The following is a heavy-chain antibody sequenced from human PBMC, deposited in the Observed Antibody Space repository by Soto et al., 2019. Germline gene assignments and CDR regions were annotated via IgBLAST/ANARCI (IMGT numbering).Heavy chain of an antibody. CDR3: ARVKGLGYYDNWFAP. J-gene: IGHJ5*02. V-gene: IGHV3-21*01. Sequence: PRLSCAASGFTFSSYSMNWVRQAPGKGLEWVSSIISSSSYIYYADSVKGRFTISRDNAKNSLYLQMNSLRAEDTAVYYCARVKGLGYYDNWFAPWGQGTLVTVSS. CDR2: IISSSSYI. CDR1: GFTFSSYS. D-gene: IGHD1-26*01.